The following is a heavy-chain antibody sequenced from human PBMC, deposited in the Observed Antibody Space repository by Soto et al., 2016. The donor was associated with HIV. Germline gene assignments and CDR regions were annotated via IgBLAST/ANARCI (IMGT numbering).Heavy chain of an antibody. CDR3: AKVQKSLSGAAAQYFQH. CDR1: GFTFSSYA. J-gene: IGHJ1*01. D-gene: IGHD6-13*01. V-gene: IGHV3-23*01. CDR2: ISGSGGST. Sequence: EVQLLESGGGLVQPGGSLRLSCAASGFTFSSYAMSWVRQAPGKGLEWVSAISGSGGSTYYADSVKGRFTISRDNSKNTLYLQMNSLRAEDTAVYYCAKVQKSLSGAAAQYFQHWGQGTLVTVSS.